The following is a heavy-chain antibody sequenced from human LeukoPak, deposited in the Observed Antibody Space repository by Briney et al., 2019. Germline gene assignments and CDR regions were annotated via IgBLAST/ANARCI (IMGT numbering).Heavy chain of an antibody. Sequence: KTSETLSLTCTVSRGSTSGYYWSWIRQPPGKGLEWIGYIDYSGSTNYNPSLKSRVTISVDTSKNQFSLKLSSVTAADTAVFYCARGGYYDNYFENWGQRTLVTVSS. D-gene: IGHD3-22*01. J-gene: IGHJ4*02. CDR2: IDYSGST. CDR1: RGSTSGYY. CDR3: ARGGYYDNYFEN. V-gene: IGHV4-59*01.